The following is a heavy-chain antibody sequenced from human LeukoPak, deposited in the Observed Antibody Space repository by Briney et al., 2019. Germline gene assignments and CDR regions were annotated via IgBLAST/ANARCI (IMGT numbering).Heavy chain of an antibody. D-gene: IGHD7-27*01. V-gene: IGHV3-23*01. J-gene: IGHJ4*02. CDR3: AKGRRDNWGSLDY. Sequence: PGGSLRLSCAASGFTFNNYAMTWVRQAPGKGLEWVSAIRSSGSTTYYADSVKGRFTISRDNSKNTLYLQMNSLRAEDTAVYYCAKGRRDNWGSLDYWGQGTLVTVSS. CDR2: IRSSGSTT. CDR1: GFTFNNYA.